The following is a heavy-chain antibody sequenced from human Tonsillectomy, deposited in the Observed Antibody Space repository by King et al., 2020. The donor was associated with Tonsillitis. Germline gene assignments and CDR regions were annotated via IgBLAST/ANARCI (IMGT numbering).Heavy chain of an antibody. Sequence: VQLVESGGGLIQPGGSLRLSCAASGFTFSSNYMSWVRQAPGKGLEWVSVIYAGGSTYYADSVKGRFTISRDNSKNTLYLQMNSLRVEDTAVYYCARDRDGAAGYWGQGTLVTVSS. CDR3: ARDRDGAAGY. CDR2: IYAGGST. J-gene: IGHJ4*02. V-gene: IGHV3-53*01. CDR1: GFTFSSNY. D-gene: IGHD6-13*01.